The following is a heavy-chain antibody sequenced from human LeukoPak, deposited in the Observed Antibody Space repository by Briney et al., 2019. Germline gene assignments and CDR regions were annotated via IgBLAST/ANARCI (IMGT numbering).Heavy chain of an antibody. CDR2: MYYSGST. CDR3: ARWSSTWSIFDY. D-gene: IGHD6-13*01. J-gene: IGHJ4*02. V-gene: IGHV4-59*02. Sequence: SETLSLTCTVSGGSVNNYFWNWIRQPPGKGLEWIGYMYYSGSTNYNPSLKSRVTISVDTSKNQFSLQLSSVTAADTAVYYCARWSSTWSIFDYWGQGTLVAVSP. CDR1: GGSVNNYF.